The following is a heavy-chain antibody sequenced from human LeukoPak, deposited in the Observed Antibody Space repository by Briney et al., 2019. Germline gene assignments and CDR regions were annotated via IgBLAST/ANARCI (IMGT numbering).Heavy chain of an antibody. V-gene: IGHV3-53*01. CDR2: IYSGGST. J-gene: IGHJ6*03. CDR3: ASGSGSYRTPYYYMDV. CDR1: GFTASSNY. D-gene: IGHD3-10*01. Sequence: GGSLRLSCAASGFTASSNYMSWGRQAPGKGLEWGSIIYSGGSTYYTDSVKGRFTISRDNSKNTLYLQMNSLRAEDTAVYYCASGSGSYRTPYYYMDVWGKGTTVTVSS.